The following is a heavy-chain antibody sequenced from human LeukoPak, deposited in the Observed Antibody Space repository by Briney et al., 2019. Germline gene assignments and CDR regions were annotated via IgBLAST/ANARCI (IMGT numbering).Heavy chain of an antibody. D-gene: IGHD2-21*01. CDR2: IGGSGGST. CDR3: AKAGGDAYYYYYMDV. Sequence: GGSLRLSCAASGFTFSNYAVNWVRQAPGKGLEWVSGIGGSGGSTYYADSVKGRFTVSRDNPKNTLYLQMNSLRAEDTAVYYCAKAGGDAYYYYYMDVWGKGTTVTVSS. J-gene: IGHJ6*03. CDR1: GFTFSNYA. V-gene: IGHV3-23*01.